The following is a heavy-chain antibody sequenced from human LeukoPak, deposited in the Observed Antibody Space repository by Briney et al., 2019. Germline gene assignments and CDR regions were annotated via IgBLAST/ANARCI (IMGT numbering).Heavy chain of an antibody. Sequence: KTSETLSLTCTVSGGSISSGSYYWSWIRQPAGKGLEWIGRTYTSGSTNYNPSLKSRVTISVDTSKNQFSLKLSSVTAADTAVYYCASQASSRSGSYYVYWGQGTLVTVSS. CDR3: ASQASSRSGSYYVY. CDR2: TYTSGST. D-gene: IGHD1-26*01. J-gene: IGHJ4*02. V-gene: IGHV4-61*02. CDR1: GGSISSGSYY.